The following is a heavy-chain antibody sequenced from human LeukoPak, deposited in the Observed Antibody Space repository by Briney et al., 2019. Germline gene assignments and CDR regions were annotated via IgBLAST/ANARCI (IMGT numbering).Heavy chain of an antibody. D-gene: IGHD6-19*01. Sequence: GGSLRLSCAASGFTFSSYWMHWVRQAPGKGLVWVSRITSDGSSTSYADSVKGRFTISRDNAKNTLYLQMNSLRAEDTAVYYCARGLGSSGWYYYFDYWGQGTLVTVSS. CDR3: ARGLGSSGWYYYFDY. V-gene: IGHV3-74*01. CDR1: GFTFSSYW. CDR2: ITSDGSST. J-gene: IGHJ4*02.